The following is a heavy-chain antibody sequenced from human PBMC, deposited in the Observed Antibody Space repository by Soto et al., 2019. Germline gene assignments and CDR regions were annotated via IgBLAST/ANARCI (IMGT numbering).Heavy chain of an antibody. J-gene: IGHJ4*02. CDR1: GGSISSSSYY. CDR2: IYYSGST. CDR3: ARPQSSHSSGYAD. Sequence: SETLSLTCTVSGGSISSSSYYWGWIRQPPGKGLEWIGSIYYSGSTYYNPPFKSRPNILVDTSKNQFSLILSSVTAADTAVYYCARPQSSHSSGYADWGQGTLVTVSS. V-gene: IGHV4-39*07. D-gene: IGHD3-22*01.